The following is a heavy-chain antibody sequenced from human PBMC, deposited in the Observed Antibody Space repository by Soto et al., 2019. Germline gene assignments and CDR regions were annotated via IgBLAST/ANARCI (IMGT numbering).Heavy chain of an antibody. Sequence: GGSLRLSCAASGFTFSSYWMHWVRQAPGKGLVWVSRINSDGSSTSYADSVKGRFTISRDNTKNTLYLQMNSLRAEDTAVYYCARVKQWLVYYFDYWGQGTLVTVSS. D-gene: IGHD6-19*01. CDR3: ARVKQWLVYYFDY. CDR1: GFTFSSYW. CDR2: INSDGSST. J-gene: IGHJ4*02. V-gene: IGHV3-74*01.